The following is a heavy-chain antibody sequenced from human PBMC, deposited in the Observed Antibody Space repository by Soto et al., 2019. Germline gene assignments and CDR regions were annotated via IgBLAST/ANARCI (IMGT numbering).Heavy chain of an antibody. D-gene: IGHD3-10*01. CDR2: ITSSGSYI. CDR3: ARDGEAHYGLDV. V-gene: IGHV3-21*01. Sequence: NPGGSQRLSCAASGFTFSSYSINWVRRAPGKGLEWVSFITSSGSYIFYADSLKSRFTVSRDNAKNSVYLHMSSLRAEDTAVYYCARDGEAHYGLDVWGQGTTVTVSS. CDR1: GFTFSSYS. J-gene: IGHJ6*02.